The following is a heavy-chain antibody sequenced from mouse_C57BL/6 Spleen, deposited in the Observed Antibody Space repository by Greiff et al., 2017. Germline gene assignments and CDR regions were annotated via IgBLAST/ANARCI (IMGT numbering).Heavy chain of an antibody. V-gene: IGHV1-82*01. CDR3: ARRTEDAMDY. CDR2: LYPGDGDT. CDR1: GYAFSSSW. J-gene: IGHJ4*01. Sequence: VQLQQSGPELVKPGASVKISCKASGYAFSSSWMNWVKQRPGKGLEWIGRLYPGDGDTNYNGKFKGKATLTADKSSSTAYMQLSSLTSEDSAVYFCARRTEDAMDYWGQGTSVTVSS.